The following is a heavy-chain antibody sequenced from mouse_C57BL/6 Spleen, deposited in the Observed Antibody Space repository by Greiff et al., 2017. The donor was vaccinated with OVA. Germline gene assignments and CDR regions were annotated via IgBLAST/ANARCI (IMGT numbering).Heavy chain of an antibody. J-gene: IGHJ1*03. CDR2: IDPSDSET. Sequence: QVQLQQPGAELVRPGSSVKLSCKASGYTFTSYWMHWVKQRPIQGLEWIGNIDPSDSETHYNQKFKDKATLTVDKSSSTAYMQLSSLTSEDSAVYYGARYGSSYGWYFDVWGTGTTVTVSS. D-gene: IGHD1-1*01. V-gene: IGHV1-52*01. CDR1: GYTFTSYW. CDR3: ARYGSSYGWYFDV.